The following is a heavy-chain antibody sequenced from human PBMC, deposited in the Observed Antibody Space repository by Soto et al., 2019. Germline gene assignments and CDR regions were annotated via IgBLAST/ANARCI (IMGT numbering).Heavy chain of an antibody. D-gene: IGHD1-26*01. CDR1: GFTFNTSA. J-gene: IGHJ6*02. Sequence: EVELSESGGGLVQPGTSLRLSCVASGFTFNTSAMSWVRQAPGRGLEWVSGISGSGGRTYYADSMKGRFTIYRDNSKNTVLLQMNSLRVDDTGVYYCAKHGIVGPTTDYYYGMDAWGQGTTVTVSS. CDR2: ISGSGGRT. CDR3: AKHGIVGPTTDYYYGMDA. V-gene: IGHV3-23*01.